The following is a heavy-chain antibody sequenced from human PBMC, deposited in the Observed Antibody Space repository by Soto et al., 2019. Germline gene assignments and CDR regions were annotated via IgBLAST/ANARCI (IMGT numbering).Heavy chain of an antibody. CDR1: GFIFSSYG. V-gene: IGHV3-30*18. D-gene: IGHD3-16*01. CDR3: AKVMVGGGGVGIMITPDY. Sequence: GGSLRLSCAASGFIFSSYGMHWVRQAPGKGLEWVAVISYDGSNKYYADSVKGRFTISRDNSKNTLYLQMNSLRAEDTAVYYCAKVMVGGGGVGIMITPDYWGQGTLVTVSS. CDR2: ISYDGSNK. J-gene: IGHJ4*02.